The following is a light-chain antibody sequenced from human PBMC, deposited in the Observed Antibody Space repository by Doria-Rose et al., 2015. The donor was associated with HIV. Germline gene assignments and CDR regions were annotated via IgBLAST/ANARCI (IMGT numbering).Light chain of an antibody. CDR1: QSLLHSNGYNY. Sequence: PVTPGEPASISCRSSQSLLHSNGYNYLDWYLQKPGQSPQLLIYLGSNRASGVPDRFSGSGSGTDFTLKISRVEAEDVGVYYCMQALQTPPTFGQGTKVDIK. CDR2: LGS. V-gene: IGKV2-28*01. J-gene: IGKJ1*01. CDR3: MQALQTPPT.